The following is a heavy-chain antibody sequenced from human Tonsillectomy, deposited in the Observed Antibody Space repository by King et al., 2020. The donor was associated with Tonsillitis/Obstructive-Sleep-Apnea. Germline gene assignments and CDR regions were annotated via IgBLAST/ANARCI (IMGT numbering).Heavy chain of an antibody. CDR1: GGSFSSYY. D-gene: IGHD2-2*02. V-gene: IGHV4-34*01. CDR2: IIDSGGT. J-gene: IGHJ6*02. CDR3: ARGSYAYNAMDV. Sequence: VQLQQWGAGLLKPSETLSLTCAVYGGSFSSYYWSWIRQPPGKGLEWIGEIIDSGGTNYTPSLKSRVTISIDTSKNQFSLNLSSVTAADTAGYYCARGSYAYNAMDVWGQGTTVTVSS.